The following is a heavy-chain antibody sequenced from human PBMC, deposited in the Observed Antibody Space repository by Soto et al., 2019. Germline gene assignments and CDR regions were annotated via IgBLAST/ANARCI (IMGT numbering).Heavy chain of an antibody. CDR3: ARHPYYYASGL. D-gene: IGHD3-10*01. CDR2: ISGNGATT. Sequence: AGWMRLACAASGFSFSGSYMTWIRQAPGKGLEWVSKISGNGATTYYADSVRGRFTISRDNAKNSLYLQMNSLRAEDTAVYFCARHPYYYASGLWGQGTLVTVSS. CDR1: GFSFSGSY. V-gene: IGHV3-11*01. J-gene: IGHJ4*02.